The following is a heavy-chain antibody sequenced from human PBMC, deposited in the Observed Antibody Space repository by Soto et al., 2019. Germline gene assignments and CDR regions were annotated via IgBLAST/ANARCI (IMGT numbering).Heavy chain of an antibody. CDR3: ARDSDPDLLLWFGEGTFDY. CDR1: GFTFSSYA. Sequence: QVQLVESGGGVVQPGRSLRLSCAASGFTFSSYAMHWVRQTPGKGLEWVAVISYDGSNKYYADSVKGRFTISRDNSKNTLYLQMNSLRAEDTAVYYCARDSDPDLLLWFGEGTFDYWCQGTLVTVSS. V-gene: IGHV3-30-3*01. J-gene: IGHJ4*02. CDR2: ISYDGSNK. D-gene: IGHD3-10*01.